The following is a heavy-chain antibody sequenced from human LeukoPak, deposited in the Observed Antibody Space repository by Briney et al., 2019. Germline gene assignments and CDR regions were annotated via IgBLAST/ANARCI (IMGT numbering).Heavy chain of an antibody. V-gene: IGHV3-30*02. CDR1: GFTFSSYG. D-gene: IGHD2-15*01. J-gene: IGHJ4*02. Sequence: GGSLRLSCAASGFTFSSYGMHWVRQAPGKGLEWVAFIRYDASNQNYADSVKGRFTISRDNSKNTLYLQMYSLRPEDTAVYYCVKDLRSASYSLDFWGQGTLVTVSS. CDR2: IRYDASNQ. CDR3: VKDLRSASYSLDF.